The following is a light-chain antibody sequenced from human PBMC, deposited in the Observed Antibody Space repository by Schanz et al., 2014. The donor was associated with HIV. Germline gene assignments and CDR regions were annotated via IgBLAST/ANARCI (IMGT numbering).Light chain of an antibody. V-gene: IGLV2-11*01. CDR3: ISYTSDTVL. Sequence: QSVLTQPRSVSGSPGQSVAISCTGTSSDVGGYNYVSWYQQHPGKAPKLMIYDVTNRPYGIPSRFSGSKSANSASLTISGLQADDEADYYCISYTSDTVLFGGGTKLTVL. CDR2: DVT. CDR1: SSDVGGYNY. J-gene: IGLJ2*01.